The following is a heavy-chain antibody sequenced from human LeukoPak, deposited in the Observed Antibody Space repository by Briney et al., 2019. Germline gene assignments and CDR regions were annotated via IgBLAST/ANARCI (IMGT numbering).Heavy chain of an antibody. Sequence: ASVKVSCKASGYTFTSYAMHWVRQAPGQRLEWMGWINAGNGNTKYSQKFQGRVTITRDTSASTAYMELSSLRSEDTAVYYCGSSPILLPGYGTWGQGTLVTVSS. D-gene: IGHD3-9*01. V-gene: IGHV1-3*01. J-gene: IGHJ4*02. CDR1: GYTFTSYA. CDR3: GSSPILLPGYGT. CDR2: INAGNGNT.